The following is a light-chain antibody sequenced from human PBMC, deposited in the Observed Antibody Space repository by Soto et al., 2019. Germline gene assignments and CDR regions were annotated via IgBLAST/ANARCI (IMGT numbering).Light chain of an antibody. CDR3: SSFTSSNNWV. Sequence: QSALTQPPSVSGSPGQSVTISCTGTSSDVGSYNRVSWYQQPPGTAPKLIIYEVSNRPSGVPDRFFGSKSGNTASLTISGLQAEDEADYYCSSFTSSNNWVFGGGTKLTVL. J-gene: IGLJ3*02. CDR1: SSDVGSYNR. CDR2: EVS. V-gene: IGLV2-18*02.